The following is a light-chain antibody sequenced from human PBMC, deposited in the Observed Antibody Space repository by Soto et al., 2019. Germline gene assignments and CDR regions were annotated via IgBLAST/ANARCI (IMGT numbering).Light chain of an antibody. CDR1: QSVSSSY. CDR2: GTS. CDR3: QQDGRSPRS. J-gene: IGKJ1*01. V-gene: IGKV3-20*01. Sequence: EIVLTQSTGTLSLSPGERATLSCRASQSVSSSYLAWYQQKPGQAPRLLIYGTSSRTTGIPDRFSGSGSGTDFTLTISILEAEDVAVYYCQQDGRSPRSFGQGTKVEIK.